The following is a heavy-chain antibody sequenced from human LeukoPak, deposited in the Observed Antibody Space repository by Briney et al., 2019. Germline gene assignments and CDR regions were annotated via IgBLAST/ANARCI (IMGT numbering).Heavy chain of an antibody. D-gene: IGHD3-22*01. CDR1: GFTFSSYS. CDR2: ISSSSSYI. Sequence: GGSLRPSCAASGFTFSSYSMNWVRQAPGKGLEWVSSISSSSSYIYYADSVKGRFTISRDNAKNSLYLQMNSLRAEDTAVYYCARVMSLGYYDSSGSNAFDIWGQGTMVTVSS. CDR3: ARVMSLGYYDSSGSNAFDI. V-gene: IGHV3-21*01. J-gene: IGHJ3*02.